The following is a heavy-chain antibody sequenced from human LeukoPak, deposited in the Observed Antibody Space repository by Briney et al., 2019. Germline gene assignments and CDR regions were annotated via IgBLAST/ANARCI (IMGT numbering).Heavy chain of an antibody. CDR3: VKDNPLDY. D-gene: IGHD1-14*01. V-gene: IGHV3-30*02. CDR1: GFTFSNYG. Sequence: GGSLRLSCGASGFTFSNYGMLWVRQAPGKGLEWVAFIRYDGNNKLYADSMKGRFTISRDNSKNTLYLHINSLRAEDTAVYYCVKDNPLDYWGQGTLVVVSS. CDR2: IRYDGNNK. J-gene: IGHJ4*02.